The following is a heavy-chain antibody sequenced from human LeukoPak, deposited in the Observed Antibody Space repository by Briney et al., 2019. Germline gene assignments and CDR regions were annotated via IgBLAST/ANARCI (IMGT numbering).Heavy chain of an antibody. J-gene: IGHJ5*02. CDR2: INHSGST. Sequence: SETLSLTCAVYGGSFSGYYWSWIRQPPGKGLEWIGEINHSGSTNYNPSLKSRVTISVDTSKNQSSLKLSSVTAADTAVYYCARGRGLVRGWFDPWGQGTLVTVSS. V-gene: IGHV4-34*01. CDR1: GGSFSGYY. CDR3: ARGRGLVRGWFDP.